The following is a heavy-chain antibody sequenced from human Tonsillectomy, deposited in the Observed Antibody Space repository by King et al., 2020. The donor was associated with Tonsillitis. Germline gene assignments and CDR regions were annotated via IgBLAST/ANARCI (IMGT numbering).Heavy chain of an antibody. CDR1: GFIFSNAW. CDR2: IKSKADGGTT. J-gene: IGHJ1*01. CDR3: TTDRQH. Sequence: VQLVESGGGLVKPGGSLRLSCAASGFIFSNAWMSWVRQAPGKGLEWGGRIKSKADGGTTDYAAPVKGRFTISRDDSKNTLYLQINSLTTEDTAVYYCTTDRQHWGQGTLVTVSS. V-gene: IGHV3-15*01.